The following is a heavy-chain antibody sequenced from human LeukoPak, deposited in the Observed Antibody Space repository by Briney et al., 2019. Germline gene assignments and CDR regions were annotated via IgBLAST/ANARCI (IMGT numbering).Heavy chain of an antibody. D-gene: IGHD3-10*01. CDR3: ARVGTMVRGVTLPYYYYYYGMDV. J-gene: IGHJ6*02. V-gene: IGHV3-74*01. CDR1: GFTFSSHW. CDR2: ISENRYTT. Sequence: GGSLRLSCAASGFTFSSHWMHWVRQAPGKGLVWVSRISENRYTTNYADSVKGRFTISRDNAKNTVYLQMNSLRVEDTAVYYCARVGTMVRGVTLPYYYYYYGMDVWGQGTTVTVSS.